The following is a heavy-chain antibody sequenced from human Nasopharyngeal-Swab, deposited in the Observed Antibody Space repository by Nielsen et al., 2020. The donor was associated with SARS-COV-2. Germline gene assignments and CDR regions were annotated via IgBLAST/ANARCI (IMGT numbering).Heavy chain of an antibody. Sequence: SETLSLTCAVYGGSCSGYYWSWIRQPPGKGLEWIGEINPGGSTNYNPTLKSRVTISVDTSKNQFSLTLTSVTAADTAVYYCARLSYYSGMDVWGQGTTVTVS. J-gene: IGHJ6*02. CDR3: ARLSYYSGMDV. CDR1: GGSCSGYY. CDR2: INPGGST. V-gene: IGHV4-34*01.